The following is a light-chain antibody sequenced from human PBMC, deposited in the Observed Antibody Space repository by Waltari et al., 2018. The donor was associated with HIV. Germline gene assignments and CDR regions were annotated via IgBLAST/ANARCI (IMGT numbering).Light chain of an antibody. CDR2: EVT. CDR3: SSYTSTNTVEKV. J-gene: IGLJ1*01. V-gene: IGLV2-14*01. Sequence: QSALTQPASVSAYPGQSITISCTGTSSDVGGNNYVSWYQHHPGKAPKLIIYEVTNRPSGVSHRFSGSKSDNTASLTISGLQTEDEADYYCSSYTSTNTVEKVFGTGTKVTVL. CDR1: SSDVGGNNY.